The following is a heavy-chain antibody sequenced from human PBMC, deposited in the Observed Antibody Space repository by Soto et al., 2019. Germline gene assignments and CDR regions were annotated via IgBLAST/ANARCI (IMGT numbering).Heavy chain of an antibody. Sequence: QLQLQESGPGLVKPSETLSLTCTVSGASISSNIYYWGWIRQPPGKGLEWIGSIYYTGNTFYNPSLKSRVTLSVDTSENQFSLRLFSVTAADTAVYYCARHSHEDHGDPNWFDPWGQGTLVTVSS. CDR3: ARHSHEDHGDPNWFDP. D-gene: IGHD4-17*01. J-gene: IGHJ5*02. CDR1: GASISSNIYY. V-gene: IGHV4-39*01. CDR2: IYYTGNT.